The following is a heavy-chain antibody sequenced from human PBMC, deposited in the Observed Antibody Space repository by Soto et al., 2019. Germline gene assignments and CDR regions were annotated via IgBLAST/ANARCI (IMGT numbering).Heavy chain of an antibody. CDR3: AKDRYDILTGYPIQYGMDV. J-gene: IGHJ6*02. CDR2: FSGSGDNT. Sequence: GGSLRLSCAASGFTFSSYAMSWVRQALGKGLEWVSSFSGSGDNTDYADSVKGRFTISRDNSKNTLYMQMNSLRAEDTAVYYCAKDRYDILTGYPIQYGMDVWGQGTTVTVSS. D-gene: IGHD3-9*01. CDR1: GFTFSSYA. V-gene: IGHV3-23*01.